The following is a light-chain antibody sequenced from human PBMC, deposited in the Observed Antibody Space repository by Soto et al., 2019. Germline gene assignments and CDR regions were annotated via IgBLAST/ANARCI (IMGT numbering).Light chain of an antibody. V-gene: IGLV2-18*02. CDR2: DVN. CDR3: SSYTSSSCV. J-gene: IGLJ1*01. CDR1: SSDVGSYNR. Sequence: QSALSQPPSVSGSPGQSVTISCTGTSSDVGSYNRVSWYQQSPGTAPKLMIYDVNNRPSGVPDRFSGSKSGNTASLTISGLQAEDEADYYCSSYTSSSCVFGTGTKLTVL.